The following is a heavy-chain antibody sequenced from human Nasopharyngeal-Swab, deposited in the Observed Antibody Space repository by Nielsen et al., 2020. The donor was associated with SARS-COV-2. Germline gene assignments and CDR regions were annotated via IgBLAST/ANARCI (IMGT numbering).Heavy chain of an antibody. D-gene: IGHD4/OR15-4a*01. Sequence: GSLRLSCAVYGGSFSGYYWSWIRQPPGKGLEWIGEINHSGSTNYNPSLKSRVTISVDTSKNQFSLKLSSVTAADTAVYYCARGGGRGRTVHKVLNWFDPWGQGTLVTVSS. CDR1: GGSFSGYY. CDR3: ARGGGRGRTVHKVLNWFDP. J-gene: IGHJ5*02. CDR2: INHSGST. V-gene: IGHV4-34*01.